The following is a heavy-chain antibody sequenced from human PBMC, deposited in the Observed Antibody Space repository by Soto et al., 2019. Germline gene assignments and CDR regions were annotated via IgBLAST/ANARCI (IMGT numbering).Heavy chain of an antibody. V-gene: IGHV1-69*06. CDR3: ARDMTRTVVPYFDF. CDR2: ITPISGAA. J-gene: IGHJ4*02. D-gene: IGHD1-7*01. Sequence: QVQLVQSGAEVKKPGSSVKVSCTASGGTFSNYVVNWVRQAPGQGLEWMGRITPISGAANYAQKFQGRVTITADKSTSTSYMELSSMRSEDTAVYYCARDMTRTVVPYFDFWRQGTLVTVSS. CDR1: GGTFSNYV.